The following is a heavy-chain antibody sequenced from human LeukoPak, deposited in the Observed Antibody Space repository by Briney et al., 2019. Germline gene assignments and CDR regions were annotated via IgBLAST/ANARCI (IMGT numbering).Heavy chain of an antibody. J-gene: IGHJ4*02. CDR3: ARWWEATVTTGVDY. CDR1: GFTFSSYN. CDR2: ISSSSTYI. Sequence: GGSLRLSCAASGFTFSSYNMNWVRQAPGKGLEWVSSISSSSTYIYYADSVKGRFTISRDNAKKSLYLQMNSLRAEDTAVYYCARWWEATVTTGVDYWGQGTLVTVSS. D-gene: IGHD4-17*01. V-gene: IGHV3-21*01.